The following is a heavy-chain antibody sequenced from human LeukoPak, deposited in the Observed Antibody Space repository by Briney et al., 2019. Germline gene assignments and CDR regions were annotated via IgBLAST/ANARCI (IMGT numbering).Heavy chain of an antibody. D-gene: IGHD3-22*01. CDR3: AKDLGYDSSGHYPDAFEI. Sequence: GGSLRLSCAASGFTFRSYGMSWVRQAPAKGLEWASTISGSGGSIYHADSVKGRFTISRDNSKNTLYLQMNNVGAEDTAIYYCAKDLGYDSSGHYPDAFEIWGQGTKVTVSS. CDR2: ISGSGGSI. V-gene: IGHV3-23*01. CDR1: GFTFRSYG. J-gene: IGHJ3*02.